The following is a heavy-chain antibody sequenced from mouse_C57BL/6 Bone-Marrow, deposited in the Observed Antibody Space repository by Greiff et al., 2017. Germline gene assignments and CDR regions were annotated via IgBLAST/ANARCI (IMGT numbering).Heavy chain of an antibody. CDR3: SYTWFAY. J-gene: IGHJ3*01. CDR1: GFNIKDDY. Sequence: EVKLMESGAELVRPGASVKLSCTASGFNIKDDYMHWVKQRPDQGLEWIGGIGTENGDTEYASKFQGKATITAYTSSNTAYLQISSLTSEDTAVYDWSYTWFAYCGQGTLVTVSA. D-gene: IGHD2-12*01. V-gene: IGHV14-4*01. CDR2: IGTENGDT.